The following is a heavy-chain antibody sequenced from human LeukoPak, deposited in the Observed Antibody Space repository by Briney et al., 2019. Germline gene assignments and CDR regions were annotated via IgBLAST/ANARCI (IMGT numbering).Heavy chain of an antibody. Sequence: SETLSLTCTVSGGSISSYYWSWIRQPPGKGLEWIGYIYYSGSTNYNPSLKRRVTISVDTSKNQFSLKLSSVTAADTAVYYCARDGGHYGMDVWGQGTTVTVSS. D-gene: IGHD3-16*01. V-gene: IGHV4-59*01. CDR2: IYYSGST. J-gene: IGHJ6*02. CDR1: GGSISSYY. CDR3: ARDGGHYGMDV.